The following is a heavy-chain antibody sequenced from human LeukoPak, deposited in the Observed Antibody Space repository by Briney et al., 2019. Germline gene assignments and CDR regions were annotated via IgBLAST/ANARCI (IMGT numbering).Heavy chain of an antibody. CDR3: ARDVTDEYMDV. D-gene: IGHD2/OR15-2a*01. Sequence: GRSLRLSCAASGFTFSSYAMHWVRQAPGRGLEWVAVISYDGSNKYYADSVKGRFTISRDNSKNTLYLQMNSLRAEDTAVYYCARDVTDEYMDVWGKGTTVTVSS. CDR1: GFTFSSYA. J-gene: IGHJ6*03. CDR2: ISYDGSNK. V-gene: IGHV3-30*04.